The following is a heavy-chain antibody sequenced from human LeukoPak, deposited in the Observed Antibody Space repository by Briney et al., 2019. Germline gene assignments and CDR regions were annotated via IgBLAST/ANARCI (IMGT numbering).Heavy chain of an antibody. Sequence: SETLSLTCTVSGGSISSHYWSWIRQPAGKGLEWIGRIYTSGSTNYNPSLKSRVTMSVDTSKNQFSLKLSSVTAADTAVYYCARDNMVRVWATWYFDLWGRGTLVTVSS. CDR1: GGSISSHY. D-gene: IGHD3-10*01. V-gene: IGHV4-4*07. J-gene: IGHJ2*01. CDR3: ARDNMVRVWATWYFDL. CDR2: IYTSGST.